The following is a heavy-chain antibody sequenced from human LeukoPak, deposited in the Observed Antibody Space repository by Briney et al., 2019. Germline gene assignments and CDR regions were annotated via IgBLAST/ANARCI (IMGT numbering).Heavy chain of an antibody. CDR3: ARASSKYSSSWPPGY. CDR2: INHSGST. CDR1: GGSFSGYY. J-gene: IGHJ4*02. V-gene: IGHV4-34*01. D-gene: IGHD6-13*01. Sequence: SETLSLTYAVYGGSFSGYYWSWIRQPPGKGLEWIGEINHSGSTNYNPSLKSRVTISVDTSKNQFSLKLSSVTAADTAVYYCARASSKYSSSWPPGYWGQGTLVTVSS.